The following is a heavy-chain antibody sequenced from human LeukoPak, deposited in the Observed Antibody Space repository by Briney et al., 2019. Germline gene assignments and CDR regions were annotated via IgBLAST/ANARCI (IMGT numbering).Heavy chain of an antibody. V-gene: IGHV4-59*01. CDR2: IYYSGST. D-gene: IGHD1-7*01. Sequence: SETLSLTCTVSGGSISSYYWSWIRQPPGKGLEWIGYIYYSGSTNYNPSLKSRVTISVDTSKNQFSLKLSSVTAADTAVYYCAREKAELDPYFDYWGQGTLVTVSS. CDR1: GGSISSYY. J-gene: IGHJ4*02. CDR3: AREKAELDPYFDY.